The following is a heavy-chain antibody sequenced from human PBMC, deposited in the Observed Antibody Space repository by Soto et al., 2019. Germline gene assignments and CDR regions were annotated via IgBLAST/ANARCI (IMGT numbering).Heavy chain of an antibody. V-gene: IGHV1-69*01. Sequence: QVELVQSGAEVKKPGSSVRVSCKASGGAFNNYGFTWVRQASGQGLEWMGQIIPLFSTTHYAQKFQGRASITADGSTSTVHMELSSLTSEDTAVYYCARDGNLSSSYGDFDYWGQGTLVIVSS. CDR2: IIPLFSTT. CDR3: ARDGNLSSSYGDFDY. CDR1: GGAFNNYG. J-gene: IGHJ4*02. D-gene: IGHD6-6*01.